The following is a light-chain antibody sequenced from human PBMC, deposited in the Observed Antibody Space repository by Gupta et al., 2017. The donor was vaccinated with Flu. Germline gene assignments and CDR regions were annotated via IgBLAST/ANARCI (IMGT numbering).Light chain of an antibody. CDR2: GAS. Sequence: GTLSLSPGERATLSCRASQSVSSSYLAWYQQKPGQAPRLLIYGASSRATGIPDRFSGSGSGTDFTLTISRLEPEDFAVYYCQHYCNSRWTFGQGTKVEIK. CDR1: QSVSSSY. J-gene: IGKJ1*01. CDR3: QHYCNSRWT. V-gene: IGKV3-20*01.